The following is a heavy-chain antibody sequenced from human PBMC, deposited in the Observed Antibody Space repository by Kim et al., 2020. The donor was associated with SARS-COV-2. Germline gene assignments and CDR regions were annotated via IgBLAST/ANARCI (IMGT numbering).Heavy chain of an antibody. D-gene: IGHD3-3*01. CDR3: ARDYYADWSGYYGGGGQRAFDY. V-gene: IGHV1-2*06. Sequence: ASVKVSCKASGYTFTGYYMHWVRQAPGQGLEWMGRINPNSGGTNYAQKFQGRVTMTRDTSISTAYMELSRLRSDDTAVYYCARDYYADWSGYYGGGGQRAFDYWGQGTLVTVSS. J-gene: IGHJ4*02. CDR1: GYTFTGYY. CDR2: INPNSGGT.